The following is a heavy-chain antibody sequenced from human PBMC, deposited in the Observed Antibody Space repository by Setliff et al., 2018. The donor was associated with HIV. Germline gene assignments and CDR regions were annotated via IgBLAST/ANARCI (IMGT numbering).Heavy chain of an antibody. D-gene: IGHD6-19*01. CDR3: AKDRQWLVLGGHFDY. V-gene: IGHV3-23*01. CDR1: GFIFSSYA. CDR2: ISGSGGST. J-gene: IGHJ4*02. Sequence: GGSLRLSCAASGFIFSSYAMSWVRQAPGKGLEWVSAISGSGGSTYYADSVRGRFTISRDNSKNTLYLQMNSLRAEDTAVYYCAKDRQWLVLGGHFDYWGQGTLVTVSS.